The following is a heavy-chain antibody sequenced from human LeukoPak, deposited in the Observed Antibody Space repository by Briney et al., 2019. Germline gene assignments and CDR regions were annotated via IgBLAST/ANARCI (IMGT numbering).Heavy chain of an antibody. J-gene: IGHJ6*03. Sequence: SETLSLTCTVSGGSISSSSYYRGSIRQPPGKGLEWIGSIYYSGSTYYNPSLKSRVTISVDTSKNQFSLKLSSVTAADTAVYYCARGRRGDYYYYYMDVWGKGTTVTVSS. D-gene: IGHD3-16*01. CDR1: GGSISSSSYY. CDR2: IYYSGST. V-gene: IGHV4-39*07. CDR3: ARGRRGDYYYYYMDV.